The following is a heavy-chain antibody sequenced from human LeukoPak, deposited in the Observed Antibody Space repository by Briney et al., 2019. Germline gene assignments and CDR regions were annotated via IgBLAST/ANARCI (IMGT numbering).Heavy chain of an antibody. D-gene: IGHD2-2*01. Sequence: GRTLRLSCAASGFTFSDYYMSWIRQAPGRGPEWVSYLTSTGRNSDYEVFVKGRFTLSRANAENSLHLHMNSLTAEDTAVYYCARIYCSSTSCYFVHLGQGTLVTVSS. CDR3: ARIYCSSTSCYFVH. V-gene: IGHV3-11*04. CDR2: LTSTGRNS. J-gene: IGHJ4*02. CDR1: GFTFSDYY.